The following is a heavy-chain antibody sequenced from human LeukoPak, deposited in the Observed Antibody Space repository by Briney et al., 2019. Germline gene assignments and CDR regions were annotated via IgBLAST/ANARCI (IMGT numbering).Heavy chain of an antibody. CDR2: ISHDGSNK. V-gene: IGHV3-30-3*01. D-gene: IGHD1-14*01. CDR1: GFTFSSYA. J-gene: IGHJ5*02. Sequence: GGSLRLSCAASGFTFSSYAMHWVRQAPGKGLEWVAVISHDGSNKYYADSVKGRFTISRDNSKNTLYLQMNSLRAEDTAVYYCARDKEPHINWFDPWGQGTLVTVSS. CDR3: ARDKEPHINWFDP.